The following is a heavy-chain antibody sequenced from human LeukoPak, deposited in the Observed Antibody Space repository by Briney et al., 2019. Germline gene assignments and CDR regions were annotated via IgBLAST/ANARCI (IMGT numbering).Heavy chain of an antibody. Sequence: ASVKVSCKASGYTFTSYGISWARQAPGQGLEWMGWISAYNGNTNYAQKLQGRVTMTTDTSTSTAYMELRSLRSDDTAVYYCARDLGAARPNWFDPWGQGTLVTVSS. J-gene: IGHJ5*02. CDR1: GYTFTSYG. V-gene: IGHV1-18*01. D-gene: IGHD6-6*01. CDR3: ARDLGAARPNWFDP. CDR2: ISAYNGNT.